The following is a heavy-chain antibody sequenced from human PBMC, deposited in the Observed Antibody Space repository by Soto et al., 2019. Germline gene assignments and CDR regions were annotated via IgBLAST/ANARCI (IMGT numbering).Heavy chain of an antibody. V-gene: IGHV4-59*01. CDR3: ARGGITMVRGVIDYYYGMDV. Sequence: SETLSLTCTVSGGSISSYYWSWIRQPPGKGLEWIGYIYYSGSTNYNPSLKSRVTISVDTSKNQFSLKLSSVTAADTAVYYCARGGITMVRGVIDYYYGMDVWGQGTTGTVSS. D-gene: IGHD3-10*01. CDR2: IYYSGST. CDR1: GGSISSYY. J-gene: IGHJ6*02.